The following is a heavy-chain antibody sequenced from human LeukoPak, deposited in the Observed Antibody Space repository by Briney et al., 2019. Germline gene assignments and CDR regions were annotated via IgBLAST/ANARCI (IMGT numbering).Heavy chain of an antibody. CDR3: ARGPRRGYAYYFDY. J-gene: IGHJ4*02. CDR1: GGSFSGYY. V-gene: IGHV4-34*01. D-gene: IGHD2-2*01. Sequence: SETLSLTCAVYGGSFSGYYWSWIRQPPGKGLEWIGEINHSGSTNYNPSLKSRVTISVDTSKNQFCLKLSSVTAADTAVYYCARGPRRGYAYYFDYWGQGTLVTVSS. CDR2: INHSGST.